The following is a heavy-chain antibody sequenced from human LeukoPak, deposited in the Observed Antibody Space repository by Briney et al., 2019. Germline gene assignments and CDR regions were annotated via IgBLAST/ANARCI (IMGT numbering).Heavy chain of an antibody. V-gene: IGHV4-4*02. Sequence: SETLSLTCAVSGGSISSNNWWNWVRQPPRKGLEWIGYIYYSGSTNYNPSLKSRVTISVDTSKNQFSLKLSSVTAADTAVYYCARDRLPFDIWGQGTMVTVSS. CDR2: IYYSGST. J-gene: IGHJ3*02. CDR1: GGSISSNNW. D-gene: IGHD6-25*01. CDR3: ARDRLPFDI.